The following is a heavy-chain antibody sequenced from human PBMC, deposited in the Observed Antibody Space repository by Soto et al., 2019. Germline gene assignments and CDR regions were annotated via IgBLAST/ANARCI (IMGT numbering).Heavy chain of an antibody. D-gene: IGHD1-20*01. CDR3: ARVGYNWNAGYYYGMDV. CDR2: IYYSGST. CDR1: GGSISSGGYY. Sequence: QVQLQESGPGLVKPSQTLSLTCTVSGGSISSGGYYWSWIRQHPGKGLEWIGYIYYSGSTYYNPSLTSRVTTSVDTSKNQFSLKLSSVTAADTAVYYCARVGYNWNAGYYYGMDVWGQGTAVTVS. J-gene: IGHJ6*02. V-gene: IGHV4-31*03.